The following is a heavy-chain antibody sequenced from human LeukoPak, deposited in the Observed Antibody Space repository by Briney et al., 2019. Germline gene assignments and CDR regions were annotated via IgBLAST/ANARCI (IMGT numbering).Heavy chain of an antibody. CDR1: GGSFSGYY. CDR3: ARRQDIVVVPAAIGGVDY. J-gene: IGHJ4*02. Sequence: SETLSLTCAVYGGSFSGYYWSWIRQPPGKGLEWIGEINHSGSTNYNPSLKSRVTISVDTSKNQFSLKLSSVTAADTAVYYCARRQDIVVVPAAIGGVDYWGQGTLVTVSS. D-gene: IGHD2-2*01. V-gene: IGHV4-34*01. CDR2: INHSGST.